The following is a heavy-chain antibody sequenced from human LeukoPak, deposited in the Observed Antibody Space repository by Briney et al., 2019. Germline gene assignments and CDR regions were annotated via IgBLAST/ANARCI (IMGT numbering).Heavy chain of an antibody. CDR1: GFTFSSYS. Sequence: GGSLRLSCAASGFTFSSYSIDWVRQAPGKGLEYVSSITSSSNYIYYADSVKGRFTISRDNTKNSLYLQMNSLRAEDTAAYYCARSRGAFDIWGQGTLVTVSS. V-gene: IGHV3-21*01. J-gene: IGHJ3*02. CDR3: ARSRGAFDI. CDR2: ITSSSNYI.